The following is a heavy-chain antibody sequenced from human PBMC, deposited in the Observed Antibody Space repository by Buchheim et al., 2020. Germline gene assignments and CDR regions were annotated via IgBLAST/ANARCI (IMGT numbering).Heavy chain of an antibody. D-gene: IGHD2-8*01. V-gene: IGHV3-11*01. Sequence: QVQLVESGGGLVKPGGSLTLSCAASEFTFSDHYMSWIRQAPGKGLEWISYIDSSSSAIFYADSVKGRFTISRDNAKNSLYLQMSSLRAEDTAIYYCARGLLQPLVYFDYWGQGTL. CDR2: IDSSSSAI. CDR3: ARGLLQPLVYFDY. J-gene: IGHJ4*02. CDR1: EFTFSDHY.